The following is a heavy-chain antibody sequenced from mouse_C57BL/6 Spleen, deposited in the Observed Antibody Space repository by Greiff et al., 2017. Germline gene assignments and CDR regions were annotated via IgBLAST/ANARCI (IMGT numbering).Heavy chain of an antibody. V-gene: IGHV1-64*01. CDR3: ARWARYFDV. Sequence: QVQLKQSGAELVKPGASVKLSCKASGYTFTSYWMHWVKQRPGQGLEWIGMIHPNSGSTNYNEKFKSKATLTVDKSSSTAYMQLSSLTSEDSAVYYCARWARYFDVWGTGTTVTVSS. CDR1: GYTFTSYW. J-gene: IGHJ1*03. CDR2: IHPNSGST.